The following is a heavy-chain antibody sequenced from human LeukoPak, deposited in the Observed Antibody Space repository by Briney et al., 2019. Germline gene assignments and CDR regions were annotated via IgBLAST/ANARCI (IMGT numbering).Heavy chain of an antibody. Sequence: ASVKVSCKVSGYTLTELSMHWVRQAPGKGLEWMGGFDPEDGETIYAQKFQGRVTMTEDTSTDTAYMELSSLRSEDTAVYYCARDPVLLWFGELFGWFDPWGQGTLVTVSS. V-gene: IGHV1-24*01. J-gene: IGHJ5*02. D-gene: IGHD3-10*01. CDR1: GYTLTELS. CDR3: ARDPVLLWFGELFGWFDP. CDR2: FDPEDGET.